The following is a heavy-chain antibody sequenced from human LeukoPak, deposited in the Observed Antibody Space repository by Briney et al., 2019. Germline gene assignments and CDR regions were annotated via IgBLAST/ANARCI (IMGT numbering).Heavy chain of an antibody. CDR1: GGSISSSSYY. CDR2: IYYSGST. Sequence: SETLSLTCTVSGGSISSSSYYWGWIRQPPGKGLEWIGSIYYSGSTYYNPSLKSRVIISVDTSKNQFSLKLSSVTAADTAVYYCARGSDYYDSSGYLQHDAFDIWGQGTMVTVSS. CDR3: ARGSDYYDSSGYLQHDAFDI. D-gene: IGHD3-22*01. J-gene: IGHJ3*02. V-gene: IGHV4-39*01.